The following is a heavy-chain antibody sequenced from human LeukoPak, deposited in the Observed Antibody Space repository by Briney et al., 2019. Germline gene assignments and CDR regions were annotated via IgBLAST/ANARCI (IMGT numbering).Heavy chain of an antibody. Sequence: PGGSLRLSCAASGLTFSSYAMSWVRQAPGKGLEWVSAISGSGGSTYYADSVKGRFTISRDNSKNTLYLQMNSLRAEDTAVYYCAKVRAAGNYMDVWGKGTTVTVSS. V-gene: IGHV3-23*01. CDR1: GLTFSSYA. CDR3: AKVRAAGNYMDV. CDR2: ISGSGGST. J-gene: IGHJ6*03. D-gene: IGHD6-13*01.